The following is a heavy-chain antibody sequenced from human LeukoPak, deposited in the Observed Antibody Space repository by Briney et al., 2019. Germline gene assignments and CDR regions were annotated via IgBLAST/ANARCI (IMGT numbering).Heavy chain of an antibody. V-gene: IGHV7-4-1*02. CDR2: INTNTGNP. CDR3: ARDMGLRFLEWVMNFDY. Sequence: GASVKVSCKASGYTFTSYAMNWVRQAPGQGLEWMGWINTNTGNPTYAQGFTGRFVFSLDTSVSTAYLQISSLKAENTAVYYCARDMGLRFLEWVMNFDYWGQGTLVTVPS. CDR1: GYTFTSYA. D-gene: IGHD3-3*01. J-gene: IGHJ4*02.